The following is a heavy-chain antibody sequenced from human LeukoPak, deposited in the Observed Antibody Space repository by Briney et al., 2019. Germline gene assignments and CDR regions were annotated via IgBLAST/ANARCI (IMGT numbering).Heavy chain of an antibody. Sequence: ASVKVSCKASGYTFTSYGISWVRQAPGQGLEWMGWISAYNGNTNYAQKLQGRVTMTTDTSTSTAYMELRSLRSDDTAVYYCARDLRFGGSGSYLEKQYYFDYWGQGTLVTVSS. CDR3: ARDLRFGGSGSYLEKQYYFDY. CDR2: ISAYNGNT. J-gene: IGHJ4*02. D-gene: IGHD3-10*01. V-gene: IGHV1-18*01. CDR1: GYTFTSYG.